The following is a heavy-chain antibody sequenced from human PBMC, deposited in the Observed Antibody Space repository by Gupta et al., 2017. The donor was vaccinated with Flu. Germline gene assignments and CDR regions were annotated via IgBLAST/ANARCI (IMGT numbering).Heavy chain of an antibody. Sequence: EGQLVESGGGLARPGGSLRLSCAAPGFTFTYYTVDWVRQAPGKGLEWVSSISSTSSFIYYADALKGRFTISRDNTKSSLYLQMKRLRDEDTDVYYCARDLGEGYSYGMDVWGPGTTVTVSS. CDR2: ISSTSSFI. CDR3: ARDLGEGYSYGMDV. J-gene: IGHJ6*02. CDR1: GFTFTYYT. V-gene: IGHV3-21*01.